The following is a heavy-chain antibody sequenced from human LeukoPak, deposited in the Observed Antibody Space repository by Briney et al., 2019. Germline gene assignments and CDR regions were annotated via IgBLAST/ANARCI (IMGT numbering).Heavy chain of an antibody. CDR1: EFTFNSYS. CDR3: ARDPFYYDAAGSDDY. D-gene: IGHD3-22*01. CDR2: ISSGSTYI. J-gene: IGHJ4*02. V-gene: IGHV3-21*01. Sequence: GGSLRISCAASEFTFNSYSFNWIRQPPGGRLELVSSISSGSTYIYYSDSVKGRFTVSRDNAKNSLFLQMNNLRVEDTAVYYCARDPFYYDAAGSDDYWGQGTLVTVSS.